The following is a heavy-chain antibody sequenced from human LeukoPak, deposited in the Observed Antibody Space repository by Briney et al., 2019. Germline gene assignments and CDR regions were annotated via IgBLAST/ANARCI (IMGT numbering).Heavy chain of an antibody. CDR1: GGSISSGSHY. CDR2: IYTSGST. J-gene: IGHJ3*02. V-gene: IGHV4-61*02. CDR3: ARSGKVGATRVRDDAFDI. D-gene: IGHD1-26*01. Sequence: SQTLSLTCTVSGGSISSGSHYWSWIRQPAGKGLEWIGRIYTSGSTNYNPSLKSRVTISVDTSKNQFSLKLSSVTAADTAVYYCARSGKVGATRVRDDAFDIWGQGTMVTVSS.